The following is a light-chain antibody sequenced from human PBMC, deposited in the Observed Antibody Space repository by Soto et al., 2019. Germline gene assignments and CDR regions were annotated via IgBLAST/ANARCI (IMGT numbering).Light chain of an antibody. J-gene: IGKJ1*01. V-gene: IGKV3-20*01. CDR1: QSINHKY. Sequence: EIVLTQSPGTLSLSPGERATLSCRASQSINHKYLAWFQQEPGQTPRLLIHSVSISATGIPDRFSGSGSGTXXTXTXSRXXXXDFAVYYCQLYSGSPWTFGRGTKVEIK. CDR3: QLYSGSPWT. CDR2: SVS.